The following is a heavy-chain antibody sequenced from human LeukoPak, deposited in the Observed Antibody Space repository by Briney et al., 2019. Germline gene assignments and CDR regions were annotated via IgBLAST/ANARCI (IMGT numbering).Heavy chain of an antibody. J-gene: IGHJ3*02. Sequence: GAPVKVSCKASGYTFTSYYMHWVRQAPGQGLEWMGIINPSGGSTSYAQKFQGRVTMTRDTSTSTVYMELSSLRSEDTAVYYCAIREQWLVHADAFDIWGQGTMVTVSS. D-gene: IGHD6-19*01. V-gene: IGHV1-46*01. CDR3: AIREQWLVHADAFDI. CDR1: GYTFTSYY. CDR2: INPSGGST.